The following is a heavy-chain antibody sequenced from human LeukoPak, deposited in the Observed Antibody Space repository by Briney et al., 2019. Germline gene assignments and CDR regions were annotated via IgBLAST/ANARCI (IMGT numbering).Heavy chain of an antibody. V-gene: IGHV3-74*01. CDR3: ATDPSGRVCDS. CDR2: INSDGSSI. CDR1: GLTFSNYW. D-gene: IGHD3-10*01. Sequence: GGSLRLSCAASGLTFSNYWMHWVRQAPGKGLVWVSRINSDGSSISYADSVKGRFTISRDNAKNTLYLQMNSLRAEDTAVYYCATDPSGRVCDSWGQGTLVTVSS. J-gene: IGHJ4*02.